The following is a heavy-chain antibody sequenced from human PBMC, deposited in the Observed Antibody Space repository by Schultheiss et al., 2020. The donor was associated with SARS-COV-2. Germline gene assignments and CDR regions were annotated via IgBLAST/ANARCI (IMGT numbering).Heavy chain of an antibody. V-gene: IGHV3-7*03. J-gene: IGHJ4*02. CDR1: GFTFSNAW. CDR2: INQDGSGK. D-gene: IGHD3-16*01. CDR3: WRGAGGY. Sequence: GGSLRLSCAASGFTFSNAWMHWVRQAPGKGLEWVASINQDGSGKFHVDSGKGRFSISRDNARNSLYLQVNSLRVEDTAVYYCWRGAGGYLGQGTLVTVSS.